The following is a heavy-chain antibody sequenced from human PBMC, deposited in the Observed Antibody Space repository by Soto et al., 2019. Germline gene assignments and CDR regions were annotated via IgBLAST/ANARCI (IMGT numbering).Heavy chain of an antibody. D-gene: IGHD3-22*01. Sequence: EVQLVESGGGLVKPGGSLRLSCAASGFTFSSYSMNWVRQAPGKGLEWVSSISSSSSYIYYADSVKGRFTISRDNATNSLYLQMNSLSAEDTAVYYSARAPYYHDSRGYWAHWGQGTLVTVSS. CDR1: GFTFSSYS. J-gene: IGHJ4*02. V-gene: IGHV3-21*01. CDR2: ISSSSSYI. CDR3: ARAPYYHDSRGYWAH.